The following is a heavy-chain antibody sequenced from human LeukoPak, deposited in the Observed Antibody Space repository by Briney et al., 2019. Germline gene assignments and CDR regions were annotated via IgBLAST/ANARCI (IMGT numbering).Heavy chain of an antibody. CDR3: ARGVTIFGVVPRGFDP. CDR2: IYTSGST. CDR1: GGSISSGSYY. Sequence: SQTLSLTCTVSGGSISSGSYYWSWIRQPAGKGLEWIGRIYTSGSTNYNPSLKSQVTISVDTSKNQFSLKLSSVTAADTAVYYCARGVTIFGVVPRGFDPWGQGTLVTVSS. V-gene: IGHV4-61*02. J-gene: IGHJ5*02. D-gene: IGHD3-3*01.